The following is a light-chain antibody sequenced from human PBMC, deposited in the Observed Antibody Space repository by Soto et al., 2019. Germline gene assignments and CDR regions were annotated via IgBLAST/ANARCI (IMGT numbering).Light chain of an antibody. CDR1: QDVGKW. J-gene: IGKJ1*01. Sequence: DIQMTQSQPSVSASLVDRVTITCRASQDVGKWLAWYQQKPGKAPTLLIHGASSLQSGVPPRFSGIGSGTEFTLTISSLQPDDFATYYCQQYNSYWTFGQGTKVDI. V-gene: IGKV1D-16*01. CDR3: QQYNSYWT. CDR2: GAS.